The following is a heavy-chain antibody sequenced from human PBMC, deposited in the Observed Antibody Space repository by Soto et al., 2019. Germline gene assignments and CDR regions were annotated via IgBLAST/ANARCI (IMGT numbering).Heavy chain of an antibody. Sequence: PSETLSLTCTVSGGSISSGDYYWSWIRQPPGKGLEWIGYIYYSGSTYYNPSLKSRVTISVDTSKNQFSLKLSSVTAADTAVYYCARAHMTRGLDVWGQGTTLTVSS. J-gene: IGHJ6*02. D-gene: IGHD2-21*01. CDR1: GGSISSGDYY. CDR3: ARAHMTRGLDV. V-gene: IGHV4-30-4*01. CDR2: IYYSGST.